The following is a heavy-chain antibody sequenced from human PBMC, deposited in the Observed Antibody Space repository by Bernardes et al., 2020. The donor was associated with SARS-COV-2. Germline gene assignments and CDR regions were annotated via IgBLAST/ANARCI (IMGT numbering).Heavy chain of an antibody. CDR3: AKDSVDGGSGYYYGDYCGVDV. J-gene: IGHJ6*02. Sequence: GGYLSPSCAASGFTFSHYAVNWVRPAPGKGLEWVSGISGRGGTTFYADSVKGRFTVSRDNFKNMLYLQLNSLRAEDTAVYYCAKDSVDGGSGYYYGDYCGVDVWGQGTTVTVSS. D-gene: IGHD3-22*01. V-gene: IGHV3-23*01. CDR2: ISGRGGTT. CDR1: GFTFSHYA.